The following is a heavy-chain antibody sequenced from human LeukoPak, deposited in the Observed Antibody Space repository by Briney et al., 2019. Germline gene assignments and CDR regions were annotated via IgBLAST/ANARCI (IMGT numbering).Heavy chain of an antibody. Sequence: GSLILSCAASGFTFSSYWMSWVRQAPGKGLEWVANIKQDGSEKYYVDSVKGRFTISRDNAKNSLYLQMNSLRAEDTAVYYCARETYYYDSSGYYLGYWGQGTLVTVSS. CDR3: ARETYYYDSSGYYLGY. CDR2: IKQDGSEK. CDR1: GFTFSSYW. V-gene: IGHV3-7*03. J-gene: IGHJ4*02. D-gene: IGHD3-22*01.